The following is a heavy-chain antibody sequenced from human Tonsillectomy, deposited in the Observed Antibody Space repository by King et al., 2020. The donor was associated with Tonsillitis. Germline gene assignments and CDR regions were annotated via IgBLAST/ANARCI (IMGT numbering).Heavy chain of an antibody. CDR2: ISSSSSTI. CDR3: AREAYPPRVDY. D-gene: IGHD2-21*01. V-gene: IGHV3-48*04. J-gene: IGHJ4*02. Sequence: VQLVESGGGLVQPGGSLRLSCAASGFTFSSYSMNWVRQAPGKGLEWVSYISSSSSTIYYADSVKGRFTISRENAKNSLYLQMNSLRAEDTAVYYCAREAYPPRVDYWGQGTLVTVSS. CDR1: GFTFSSYS.